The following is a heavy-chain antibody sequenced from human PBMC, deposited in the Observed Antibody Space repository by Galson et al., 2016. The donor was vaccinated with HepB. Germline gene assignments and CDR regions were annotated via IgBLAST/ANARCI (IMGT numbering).Heavy chain of an antibody. J-gene: IGHJ5*02. V-gene: IGHV1-18*01. D-gene: IGHD2-2*01. Sequence: SVKVSCKASGYSFTSYGISWVRQVPGQGLEWMGWISANEGDTNYARKFQGRVTLTTDTSTSTAYMELRSLTSDDTAVYYCARDFEYRGSRSRYEDCFDPWGQGTLITVFS. CDR3: ARDFEYRGSRSRYEDCFDP. CDR1: GYSFTSYG. CDR2: ISANEGDT.